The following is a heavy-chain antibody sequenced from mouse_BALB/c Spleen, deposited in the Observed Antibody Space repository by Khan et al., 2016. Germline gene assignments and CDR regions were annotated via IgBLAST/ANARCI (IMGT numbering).Heavy chain of an antibody. V-gene: IGHV1-55*01. CDR1: GYTFSRYW. Sequence: VQLQQPGAELVKPGTSVKMSCKASGYTFSRYWMPWVKQRPGQGFEWIGGIYPGSDSHNQTETFKRTATLTVDTSSSTAYMRLSSMTSEDPAVYYCASLGPEDYFDYWGQGTTLTVSS. CDR2: IYPGSDSH. D-gene: IGHD4-1*01. J-gene: IGHJ2*01. CDR3: ASLGPEDYFDY.